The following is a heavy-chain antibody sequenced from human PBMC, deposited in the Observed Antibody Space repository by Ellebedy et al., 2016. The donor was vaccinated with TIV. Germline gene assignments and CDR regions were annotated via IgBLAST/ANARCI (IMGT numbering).Heavy chain of an antibody. D-gene: IGHD6-19*01. CDR1: GYTFTSYF. J-gene: IGHJ4*02. CDR3: ARARSSGWLHTPDY. V-gene: IGHV1-46*04. Sequence: AASVKVSCKASGYTFTSYFMHWVRQAPGQGLEWMGIINPSGGSTTYAQKLQGRVTMTRDTSTSTVYMELSSLKSEDTAVYYCARARSSGWLHTPDYWGQGTLVTVSS. CDR2: INPSGGST.